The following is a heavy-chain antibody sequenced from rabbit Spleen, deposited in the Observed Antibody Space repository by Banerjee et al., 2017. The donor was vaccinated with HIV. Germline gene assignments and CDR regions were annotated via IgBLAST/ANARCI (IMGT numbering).Heavy chain of an antibody. CDR2: INAVTGKA. V-gene: IGHV1S45*01. Sequence: QEQLVESRGGLVKPGGSLKLSCTASRFPFSDKAVMCWVRQAPGKGLQWIACINAVTGKAVYATWAIGRFTFSKTSSTTVTLQMTSLTAADTAMYFCARDRRSDNYFDWLDLWGPGTLVTVS. D-gene: IGHD1-1*01. J-gene: IGHJ5*01. CDR1: RFPFSDKAV. CDR3: ARDRRSDNYFDWLDL.